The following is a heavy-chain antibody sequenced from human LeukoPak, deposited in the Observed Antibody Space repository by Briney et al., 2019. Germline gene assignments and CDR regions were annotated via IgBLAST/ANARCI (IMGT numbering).Heavy chain of an antibody. CDR2: ISYDGSNK. CDR3: ARDLYDILTGVFGFDY. CDR1: GFTFSSYA. D-gene: IGHD3-9*01. Sequence: GRSLRLSCTASGFTFSSYAMHWVRQAPGKGLEWVTVISYDGSNKYYADSVKGRFTISRDNSKNTLHLQMNSLRAEDTAVYYCARDLYDILTGVFGFDYWGQGTLVTVSS. J-gene: IGHJ4*02. V-gene: IGHV3-30-3*01.